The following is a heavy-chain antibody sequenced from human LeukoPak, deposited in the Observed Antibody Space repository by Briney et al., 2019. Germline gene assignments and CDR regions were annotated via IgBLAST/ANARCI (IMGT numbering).Heavy chain of an antibody. Sequence: SETLSLTCTVSGGSISSGSYYWSWIRQPAGKGLEWIGRIYTSGSTNYNPSLKSLGTISVDTSKNQFSLKLSSVTAADTAVYYCARDIYYGSDWFDPWGQGTLVTVSS. CDR2: IYTSGST. V-gene: IGHV4-61*02. CDR1: GGSISSGSYY. D-gene: IGHD3-10*01. J-gene: IGHJ5*02. CDR3: ARDIYYGSDWFDP.